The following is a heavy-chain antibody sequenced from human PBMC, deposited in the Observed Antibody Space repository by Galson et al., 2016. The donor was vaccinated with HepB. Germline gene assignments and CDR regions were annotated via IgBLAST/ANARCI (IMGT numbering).Heavy chain of an antibody. D-gene: IGHD1-1*01. CDR3: ARAYQYTLDY. Sequence: SLRLSCAASGLTFSNFWMTWVRQAPGKGLXXVAXXXQXXXEKHYLDSVRGRFTISRDNAKSSLFLQMNSLRAEDTAVYFCARAYQYTLDYWGQGTLVTVSS. J-gene: IGHJ4*02. CDR2: XXQXXXEK. V-gene: IGHV3-7*04. CDR1: GLTFSNFW.